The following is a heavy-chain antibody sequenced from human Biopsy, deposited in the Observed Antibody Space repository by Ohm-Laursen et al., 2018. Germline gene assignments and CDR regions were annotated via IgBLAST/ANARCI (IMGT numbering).Heavy chain of an antibody. J-gene: IGHJ6*02. CDR1: GITVNDHS. CDR3: QGGHLPPGQFYGVDA. D-gene: IGHD3-16*01. CDR2: LHDRGVT. V-gene: IGHV3-53*01. Sequence: SLRLSCAASGITVNDHSMSWVRQAPGKGLEWVSSLHDRGVTYYADSVKGRFTISGDNSKNTLYLQMNGLRAEDTAVYFCQGGHLPPGQFYGVDAWGQGTTVTVSS.